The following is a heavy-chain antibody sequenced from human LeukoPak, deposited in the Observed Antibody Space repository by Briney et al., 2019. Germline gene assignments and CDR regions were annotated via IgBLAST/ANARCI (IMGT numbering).Heavy chain of an antibody. CDR1: GDSISGSF. J-gene: IGHJ4*02. Sequence: SETLSLTCTVSGDSISGSFWSWIRQPPGKGLEWIGYIHLTGNTSYNPSLKSRVTISVDTSKNRFSLKVSSVTATDTAVYYCARYAPDSRKHFDHWGQGTLVTVSS. V-gene: IGHV4-59*08. CDR2: IHLTGNT. CDR3: ARYAPDSRKHFDH. D-gene: IGHD2-8*01.